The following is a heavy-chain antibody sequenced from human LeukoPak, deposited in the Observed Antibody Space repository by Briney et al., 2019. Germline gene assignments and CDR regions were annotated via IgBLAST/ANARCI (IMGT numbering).Heavy chain of an antibody. J-gene: IGHJ1*01. CDR1: GYTFTSYY. V-gene: IGHV1-46*01. CDR2: INPSGGST. CDR3: ARGYYDSSGYNYPLSAEYFQH. Sequence: ASVKVSCKASGYTFTSYYMHWVRQAPGQGLEWMGIINPSGGSTSYAQNFQGRLTMTRDTSTSTVYMELSSLRSEDTAVYYCARGYYDSSGYNYPLSAEYFQHWGQGTLVTVSS. D-gene: IGHD3-22*01.